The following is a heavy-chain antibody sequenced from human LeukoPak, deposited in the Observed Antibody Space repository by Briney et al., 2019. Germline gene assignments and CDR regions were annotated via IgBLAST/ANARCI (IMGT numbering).Heavy chain of an antibody. CDR2: TYYRSKWYN. Sequence: SQTLSLTCAISGDSLSSNSATWNWVRQSPSRGLEWLGRTYYRSKWYNDNAVSVKGRVTINPDASKKQFSLQLNSVTPEDTAMYYCARGNGYPFDYWGQGTLVTVSS. D-gene: IGHD3-16*01. CDR1: GDSLSSNSAT. V-gene: IGHV6-1*01. CDR3: ARGNGYPFDY. J-gene: IGHJ4*02.